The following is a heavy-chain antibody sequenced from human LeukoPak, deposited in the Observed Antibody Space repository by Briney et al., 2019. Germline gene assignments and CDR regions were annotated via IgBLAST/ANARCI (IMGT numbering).Heavy chain of an antibody. J-gene: IGHJ4*02. V-gene: IGHV4-34*01. CDR3: ATRVSGLDN. D-gene: IGHD6-19*01. CDR1: SGSFSGYH. Sequence: SETQSLTCFVYSGSFSGYHWTWIRQSPGKGLEWIGEINHSGNSNYNPSLRSRVAISVDTSKKQFSLKMRSVNTADTAVYYCATRVSGLDNWGQGTLVTVSS. CDR2: INHSGNS.